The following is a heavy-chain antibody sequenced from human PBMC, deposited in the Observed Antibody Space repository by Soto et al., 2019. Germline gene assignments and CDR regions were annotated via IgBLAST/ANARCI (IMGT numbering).Heavy chain of an antibody. D-gene: IGHD3-3*01. V-gene: IGHV1-2*02. J-gene: IGHJ3*02. CDR3: AKTRITSGFSAFDI. Sequence: QVQLVQSGAEVKKPGASVKVSCKASGYTFTDYYMQWVRQAPGQGLEWMGWINPNGGVTDYAQRCQGRVTMTRDTSISTAYMELSRLTSDDTAVYYCAKTRITSGFSAFDIWGQGTMVAVSS. CDR1: GYTFTDYY. CDR2: INPNGGVT.